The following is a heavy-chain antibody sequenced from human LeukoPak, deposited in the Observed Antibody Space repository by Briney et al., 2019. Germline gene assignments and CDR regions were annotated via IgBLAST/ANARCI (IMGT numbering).Heavy chain of an antibody. CDR3: ARRAGDYSHPYDY. V-gene: IGHV3-53*01. CDR2: IYSGGST. Sequence: GGSLRLSCTVSGFTVSSNSMSWVRQAPGKGLEWVSFIYSGGSTQYSDSVTGRFTISRDNSKNTLYLQMNSLRAEDTAVYYCARRAGDYSHPYDYWGQGTLVTVSS. CDR1: GFTVSSNS. D-gene: IGHD3-22*01. J-gene: IGHJ4*02.